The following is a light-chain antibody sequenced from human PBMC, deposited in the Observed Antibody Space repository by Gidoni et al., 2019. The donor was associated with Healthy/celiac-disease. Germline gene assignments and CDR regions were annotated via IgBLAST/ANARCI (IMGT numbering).Light chain of an antibody. Sequence: DIQMTQAPSSLSASVGDRVTITCRASQSISSYLNWYQQKPGKAPKLLIYAASSLQSGVPSRFSGSGSGTYFTLTISSLQPEDFATYYCQQSYSTPPWTFGQGTKLEIK. CDR2: AAS. J-gene: IGKJ2*02. CDR3: QQSYSTPPWT. V-gene: IGKV1-39*01. CDR1: QSISSY.